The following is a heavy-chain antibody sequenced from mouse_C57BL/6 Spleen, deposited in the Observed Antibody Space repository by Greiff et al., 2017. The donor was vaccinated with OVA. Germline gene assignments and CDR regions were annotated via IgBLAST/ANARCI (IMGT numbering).Heavy chain of an antibody. CDR3: ARGDYGGGYFDV. CDR1: GYTFTSYW. V-gene: IGHV1-50*01. CDR2: IDPSDSYT. J-gene: IGHJ1*03. D-gene: IGHD2-4*01. Sequence: QVQLQQPGAELVKPGASVKLSCKASGYTFTSYWMQWVKQRPGQGLEWIGEIDPSDSYTNYNQKFKGKATLTVDTSSSTAYMQLSSLTSEDSAVYDCARGDYGGGYFDVWGTGTTVTVSA.